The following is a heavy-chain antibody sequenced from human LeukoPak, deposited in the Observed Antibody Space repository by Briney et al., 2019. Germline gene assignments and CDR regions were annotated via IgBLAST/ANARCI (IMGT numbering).Heavy chain of an antibody. J-gene: IGHJ4*02. D-gene: IGHD1-26*01. Sequence: SVKVSCKASGGTFSSYAISWVRQAPGQGLEWMGRIIPILGIANYAQKFQGRVTITADKSTSTAYMELSSLRSEDTAVYYCARGHLGTDIVGATLIDYWGQGTLVTVSS. CDR1: GGTFSSYA. CDR3: ARGHLGTDIVGATLIDY. CDR2: IIPILGIA. V-gene: IGHV1-69*04.